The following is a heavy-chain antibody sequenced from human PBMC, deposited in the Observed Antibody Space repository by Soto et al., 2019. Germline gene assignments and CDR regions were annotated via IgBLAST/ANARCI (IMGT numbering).Heavy chain of an antibody. V-gene: IGHV1-69*13. Sequence: GASVKVSCKASGGTFSSYAISWVRQAPGQGLEWMGGIIPIFGTANYAQEFQGRVTITADESTSTAYMELSSLRSEDTAVYYCAREPLYDSSGYALYWGQGTLVTVSS. CDR1: GGTFSSYA. J-gene: IGHJ4*02. CDR3: AREPLYDSSGYALY. D-gene: IGHD3-22*01. CDR2: IIPIFGTA.